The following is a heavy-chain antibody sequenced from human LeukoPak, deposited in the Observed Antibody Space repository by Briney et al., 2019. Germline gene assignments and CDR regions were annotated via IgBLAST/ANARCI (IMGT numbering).Heavy chain of an antibody. V-gene: IGHV4-4*07. Sequence: PSETLSLTCTVSGGSISSYYWSWIRQPAGKGLEWIGRIYTSGSTNYNPSLKSRVTMSVDTSMNQFSLKLSSVTAADTAVYYCARDRLFGVVPWFDPWGQGTLVTVSS. D-gene: IGHD3-3*01. CDR2: IYTSGST. J-gene: IGHJ5*02. CDR3: ARDRLFGVVPWFDP. CDR1: GGSISSYY.